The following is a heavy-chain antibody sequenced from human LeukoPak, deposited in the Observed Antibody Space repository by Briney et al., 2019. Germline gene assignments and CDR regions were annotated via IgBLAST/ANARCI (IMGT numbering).Heavy chain of an antibody. J-gene: IGHJ4*02. V-gene: IGHV1-46*01. CDR1: GYTFTSYY. Sequence: ASVKVSCKASGYTFTSYYMHWVRQAPGQGLEWMGIINPSGGSTSYAQKFQGRVTITADESTSTAYMELSSLRSEDTAVYYCARSAYCGGDCFLIFDYWGQGTLVTVSS. D-gene: IGHD2-21*02. CDR3: ARSAYCGGDCFLIFDY. CDR2: INPSGGST.